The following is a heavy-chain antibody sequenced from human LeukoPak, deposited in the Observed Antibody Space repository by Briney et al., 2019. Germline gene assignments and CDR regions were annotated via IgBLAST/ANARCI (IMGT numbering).Heavy chain of an antibody. Sequence: SETLSLTCTVSGYSISSGYFRGWIRQPPGKGLEWIGEIYHSGSTYYTPSLKSRVTISIDTSKNQFSLKLSSVTAADTAVYYCARAYSSSWYFNWFDPWGQGTLVTASS. V-gene: IGHV4-38-2*02. CDR3: ARAYSSSWYFNWFDP. CDR1: GYSISSGYF. CDR2: IYHSGST. J-gene: IGHJ5*02. D-gene: IGHD6-13*01.